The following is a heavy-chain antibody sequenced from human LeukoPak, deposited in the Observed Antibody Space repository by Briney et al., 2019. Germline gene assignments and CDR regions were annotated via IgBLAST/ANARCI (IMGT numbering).Heavy chain of an antibody. CDR2: IYSGGVK. J-gene: IGHJ2*01. CDR1: GFTVGSNY. D-gene: IGHD6-19*01. V-gene: IGHV3-53*01. CDR3: ARAPSGWSDYWYFDL. Sequence: PGGSLRLSCAASGFTVGSNYMSWVRQAPGKGLEWVSLIYSGGVKYYADSVKGRFIISRDNSKNTLFLQMNSLRAEDTAVYYCARAPSGWSDYWYFDLWGRGTLVTVSS.